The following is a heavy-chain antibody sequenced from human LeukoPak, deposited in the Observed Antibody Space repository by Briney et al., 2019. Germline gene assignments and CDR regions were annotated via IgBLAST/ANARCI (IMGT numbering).Heavy chain of an antibody. Sequence: PSETLSLTCTVSGYSISSGYYWGWIRQPPGKGLEWIGSIYHSGSTYYNPSLKSRVTISVDTSKNQFSLKLSSVTAADTAVYYCARRGFRRIAAAGNAFDIWGQGTMVTVSS. V-gene: IGHV4-38-2*02. CDR2: IYHSGST. J-gene: IGHJ3*02. CDR3: ARRGFRRIAAAGNAFDI. D-gene: IGHD6-13*01. CDR1: GYSISSGYY.